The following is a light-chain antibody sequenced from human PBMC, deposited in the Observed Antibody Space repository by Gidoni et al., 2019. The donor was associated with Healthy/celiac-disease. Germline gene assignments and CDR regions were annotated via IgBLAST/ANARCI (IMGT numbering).Light chain of an antibody. CDR3: MQALQTPPRCS. V-gene: IGKV2-28*01. CDR1: QSLLHSNGYNY. CDR2: LGS. Sequence: DIVMTQSPLSLPVTPGEPASISCRSSQSLLHSNGYNYLDWYLQKPGQSPQLLIYLGSNRASGVPDRFSGSGSGTDFTLKISRVEAEDVGVYYCMQALQTPPRCSFXQXTKLXIK. J-gene: IGKJ2*04.